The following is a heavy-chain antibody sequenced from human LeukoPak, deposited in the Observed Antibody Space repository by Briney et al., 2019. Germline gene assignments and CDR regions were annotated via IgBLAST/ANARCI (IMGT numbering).Heavy chain of an antibody. CDR1: GYTFTGYY. Sequence: ASVKVSCKASGYTFTGYYMHWVRQAPGQGLECMGRLNPNSGDTNYAQKFQGRVTMTRDTSISTAYMELNSLRSDDTAVYYCARDLLSRGSAWGQGTLVTVSS. CDR3: ARDLLSRGSA. V-gene: IGHV1-2*06. J-gene: IGHJ5*02. D-gene: IGHD5-12*01. CDR2: LNPNSGDT.